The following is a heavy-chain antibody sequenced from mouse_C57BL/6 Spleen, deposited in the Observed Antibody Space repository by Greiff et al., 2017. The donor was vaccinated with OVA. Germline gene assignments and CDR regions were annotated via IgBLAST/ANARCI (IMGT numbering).Heavy chain of an antibody. CDR1: GYTFTDYY. CDR2: INPNNGGT. J-gene: IGHJ3*01. Sequence: EVQLQQSGPELVKPGASVKISCKASGYTFTDYYMNWVKQSHGKSLEWIGDINPNNGGTSYNQKFKGKATLTVDKSSSTAYMELRSLTSEDSAVYYCARPYSNYEAWFADWGQGTLVTVSA. V-gene: IGHV1-26*01. D-gene: IGHD2-5*01. CDR3: ARPYSNYEAWFAD.